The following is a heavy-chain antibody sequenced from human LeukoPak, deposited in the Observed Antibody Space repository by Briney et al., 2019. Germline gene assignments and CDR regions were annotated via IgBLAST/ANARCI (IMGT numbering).Heavy chain of an antibody. CDR3: AREIIVTTFPDY. J-gene: IGHJ4*02. V-gene: IGHV3-7*01. D-gene: IGHD4-11*01. Sequence: GGSLRLSCEASGFIFSTYWMTWVRQAPGKGLEWVASIKQDGSEKHYVDSVKGRFTISRDNAKNSLYLQMNSLRAEDTAVYYCAREIIVTTFPDYWGQGTLVTVSS. CDR1: GFIFSTYW. CDR2: IKQDGSEK.